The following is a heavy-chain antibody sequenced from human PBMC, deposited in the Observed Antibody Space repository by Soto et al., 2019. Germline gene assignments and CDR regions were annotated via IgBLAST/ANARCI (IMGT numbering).Heavy chain of an antibody. Sequence: GGSLRLSCTASGFTFGDYAMSWFRQAPGKGLEWVGFIRSKAYGGTTEYAASVKGRFTISRDDSKSIAYLQMNSLKTEDTAVYYCTSQDIPGGYYYYYMDVWGKGTTVTVSS. V-gene: IGHV3-49*03. J-gene: IGHJ6*03. D-gene: IGHD2-15*01. CDR3: TSQDIPGGYYYYYMDV. CDR1: GFTFGDYA. CDR2: IRSKAYGGTT.